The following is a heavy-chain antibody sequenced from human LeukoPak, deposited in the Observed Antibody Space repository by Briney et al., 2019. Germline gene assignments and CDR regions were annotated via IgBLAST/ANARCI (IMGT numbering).Heavy chain of an antibody. CDR3: ARALQWPRAGYFDL. Sequence: PGGSLRLSCAASGFTFSSYDMHWVRHATGKGLEWVSAIGTAGDTYYPGSVKGRFTISRENAKNSLYLQMNSLRAGDTAVYYCARALQWPRAGYFDLWGRGTLVTVSS. CDR1: GFTFSSYD. V-gene: IGHV3-13*01. D-gene: IGHD5-12*01. CDR2: IGTAGDT. J-gene: IGHJ2*01.